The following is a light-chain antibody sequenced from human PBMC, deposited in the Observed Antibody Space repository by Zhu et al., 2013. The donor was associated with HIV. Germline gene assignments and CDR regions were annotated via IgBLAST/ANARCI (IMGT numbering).Light chain of an antibody. CDR2: DDS. Sequence: SYVLTQPPSESVAPGKTARITCGGNNIGSKSVHWYQQKPGQAPVLVVYDDSDRPSGIPERFSGSNSGNTATLTISRVDVGDEADYYCQVWDSSTNHVVFGGGTKLTVL. V-gene: IGLV3-21*03. J-gene: IGLJ2*01. CDR1: NIGSKS. CDR3: QVWDSSTNHVV.